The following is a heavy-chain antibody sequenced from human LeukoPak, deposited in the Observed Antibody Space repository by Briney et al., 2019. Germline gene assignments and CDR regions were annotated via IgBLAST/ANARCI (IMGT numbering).Heavy chain of an antibody. CDR3: ATMGLEPLPYYFDY. CDR2: IKQDGSER. CDR1: GFTFSRYW. V-gene: IGHV3-7*01. Sequence: GGSLRLSCAAAGFTFSRYWMSWVRQAPGKGLEWVANIKQDGSERYHVDSVRGRFTISRDNAKNSLFLQMNSLRAEDTAVYYCATMGLEPLPYYFDYWGQGTLVTVSS. D-gene: IGHD1-1*01. J-gene: IGHJ4*02.